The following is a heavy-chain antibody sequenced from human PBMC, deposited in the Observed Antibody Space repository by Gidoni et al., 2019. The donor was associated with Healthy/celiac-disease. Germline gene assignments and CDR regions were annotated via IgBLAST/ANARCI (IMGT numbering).Heavy chain of an antibody. D-gene: IGHD6-19*01. Sequence: EVQLVESGGGLVQPGGSLRLSCAASGFTVRGHYMSWVRQAPGKGLECLSVMYSGGSTYYADSVKGRFTISRDNSKNTLYLQMNSLRAEDTAVYYWARDLGSGWASPAFDIWGQGTMVTVSS. J-gene: IGHJ3*02. V-gene: IGHV3-66*02. CDR2: MYSGGST. CDR1: GFTVRGHY. CDR3: ARDLGSGWASPAFDI.